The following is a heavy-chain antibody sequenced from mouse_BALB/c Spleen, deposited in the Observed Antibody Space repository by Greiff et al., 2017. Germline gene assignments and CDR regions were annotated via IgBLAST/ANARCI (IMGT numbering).Heavy chain of an antibody. Sequence: EVQVVESGGGLVQPGGSRKLSCAASGFTFSSFGMHWVRQAPEKGLEWVAYISSGSSTIYYADTVKGRFTISRDNPKNTLFLQMTSLRSEDTAMYYCARSPLRGYFDYWGQGTTLTVSS. CDR2: ISSGSSTI. V-gene: IGHV5-17*02. CDR3: ARSPLRGYFDY. J-gene: IGHJ2*01. D-gene: IGHD1-1*01. CDR1: GFTFSSFG.